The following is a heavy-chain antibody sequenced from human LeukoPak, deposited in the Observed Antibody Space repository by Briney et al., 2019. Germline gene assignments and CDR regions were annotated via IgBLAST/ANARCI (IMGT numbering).Heavy chain of an antibody. CDR2: ISSSSSYI. J-gene: IGHJ3*02. CDR3: ARYSYNAFDI. D-gene: IGHD2-15*01. Sequence: GGSLRLSCVASEFIFSDYWMSWVRQAPGKGLEWVSSISSSSSYIYYADSVKGRFTISRDNAKNSLYLQMNSLRAEDTAVYYCARYSYNAFDIWGQGTMVTVSS. CDR1: EFIFSDYW. V-gene: IGHV3-21*01.